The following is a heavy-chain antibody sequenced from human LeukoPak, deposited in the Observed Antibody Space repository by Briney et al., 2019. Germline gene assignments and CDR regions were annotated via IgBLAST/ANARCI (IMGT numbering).Heavy chain of an antibody. CDR2: ISYDGSNK. Sequence: GGSLRLSCAASGFTFSSYEMNWVRQAPGKGLEWVAVISYDGSNKYYADSVKGRSTISRDNSKNTLYLQMNSLRAEDTAVYYCARALYSSSWSGHDYYYYGMDVWGQGTTVTVSS. D-gene: IGHD6-13*01. CDR1: GFTFSSYE. CDR3: ARALYSSSWSGHDYYYYGMDV. V-gene: IGHV3-30-3*01. J-gene: IGHJ6*02.